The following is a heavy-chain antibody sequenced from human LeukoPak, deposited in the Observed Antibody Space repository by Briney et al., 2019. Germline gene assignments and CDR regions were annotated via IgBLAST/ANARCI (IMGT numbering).Heavy chain of an antibody. CDR1: GFTFDDYA. D-gene: IGHD6-6*01. J-gene: IGHJ4*02. CDR2: ISWNSGSI. V-gene: IGHV3-9*01. CDR3: ARDDVHFDY. Sequence: GGSLRLSCAASGFTFDDYAMHWVRQAPGKGLEWVSGISWNSGSIGYAGSVKGPFTISRDNAKNSLYLQMNSLRAEDTAVYYCARDDVHFDYWGQGTLVTVSS.